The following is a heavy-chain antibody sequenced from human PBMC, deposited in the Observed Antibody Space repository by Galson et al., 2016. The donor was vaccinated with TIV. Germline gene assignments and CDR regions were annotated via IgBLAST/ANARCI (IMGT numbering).Heavy chain of an antibody. V-gene: IGHV3-7*03. CDR1: GFTISDYW. CDR2: INEDGSEI. Sequence: SLRLSCAASGFTISDYWMNWVRQAPGKGLEWVANINEDGSEIYYVDAVKGRFTISRDNGKNSVYLQMNSLRAEDTAVYYCVRAIAAIASFWGQGTLVTVSS. CDR3: VRAIAAIASF. D-gene: IGHD6-13*01. J-gene: IGHJ4*02.